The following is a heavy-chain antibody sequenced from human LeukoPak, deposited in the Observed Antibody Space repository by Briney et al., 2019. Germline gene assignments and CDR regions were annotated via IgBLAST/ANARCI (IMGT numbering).Heavy chain of an antibody. V-gene: IGHV3-7*01. J-gene: IGHJ4*02. Sequence: GGSLRLSCAASGFTFSSYWMSWVRQAPGKGLEWVANIKQDGSEKYYVDSVKGRFTISRDNAKNSLYLQMESLRVEDTAVYYCARPGINGSYFYWGQGTLVTVSS. CDR1: GFTFSSYW. CDR2: IKQDGSEK. D-gene: IGHD1-26*01. CDR3: ARPGINGSYFY.